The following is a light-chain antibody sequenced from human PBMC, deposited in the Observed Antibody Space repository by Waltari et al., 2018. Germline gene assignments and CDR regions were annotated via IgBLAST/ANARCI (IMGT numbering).Light chain of an antibody. Sequence: QSALTQPPSASGSPGQSVTISCTGTSSDVGGYNYVSWYQHHPGKAPKLIIFEVDQRPSGVPDRFSGSKSGNTASLTVSELQAEDEAEYYCHSYAGTKGVFGTGTKVTVL. CDR1: SSDVGGYNY. CDR3: HSYAGTKGV. V-gene: IGLV2-8*01. J-gene: IGLJ1*01. CDR2: EVD.